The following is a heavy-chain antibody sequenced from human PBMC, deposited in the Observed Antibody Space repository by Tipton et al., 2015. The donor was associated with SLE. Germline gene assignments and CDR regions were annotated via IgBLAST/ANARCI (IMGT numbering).Heavy chain of an antibody. V-gene: IGHV4-39*07. Sequence: GLVKPSETLSLICTVSGGSISSSSYYWGWIRQSPGKGLEWIGSIYYSGSTRYNPSLKSRVTISVDTSKNQFSLKLSSVTAADTAVYYCARGGSSCLFQHWGQGTLVTVSS. D-gene: IGHD6-13*01. CDR1: GGSISSSSYY. CDR2: IYYSGST. J-gene: IGHJ1*01. CDR3: ARGGSSCLFQH.